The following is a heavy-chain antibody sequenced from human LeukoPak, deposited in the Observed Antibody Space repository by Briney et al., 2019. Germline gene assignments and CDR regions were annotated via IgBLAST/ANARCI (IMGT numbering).Heavy chain of an antibody. CDR1: GYTFNTYG. Sequence: ASVKVSCKASGYTFNTYGIIWVRQAPGQGLEWMGWISAYNGDTTYAQKLQGRVTLTTDASTSTAYMELRSLRSDDTAVYYCARESTGGSLEIDYWGQGTLDTVSS. V-gene: IGHV1-18*01. J-gene: IGHJ4*02. D-gene: IGHD2-8*02. CDR3: ARESTGGSLEIDY. CDR2: ISAYNGDT.